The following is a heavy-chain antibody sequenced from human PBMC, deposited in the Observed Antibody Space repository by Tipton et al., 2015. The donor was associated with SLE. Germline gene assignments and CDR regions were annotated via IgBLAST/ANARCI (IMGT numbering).Heavy chain of an antibody. CDR1: GGPISSSGYY. V-gene: IGHV4-39*07. CDR3: ARGREWEPPDY. CDR2: TNYDSGST. Sequence: TLSLTCTVSGGPISSSGYYWGWIRRPPGKGLEWIGSTNYDSGSTHYNPSLMSRVTISVDTSKNQLSLKLRSVAAADTAVYYCARGREWEPPDYWGQGTLVSVSS. J-gene: IGHJ4*02. D-gene: IGHD1-26*01.